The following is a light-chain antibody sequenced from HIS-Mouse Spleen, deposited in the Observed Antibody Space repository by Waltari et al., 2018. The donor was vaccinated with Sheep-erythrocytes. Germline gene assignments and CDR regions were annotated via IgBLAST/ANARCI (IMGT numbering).Light chain of an antibody. CDR2: DVS. Sequence: QSALTQPRSVSGSPGQSVTISCTGTSSDVGGYNYVSWYQQHPGKAPKLRIYDVSKRPSGVPVRFSGSKSGNTASLPISGLQAEDEADYYCCSYAGSYNHVFATGTKVTVL. J-gene: IGLJ1*01. CDR3: CSYAGSYNHV. CDR1: SSDVGGYNY. V-gene: IGLV2-11*01.